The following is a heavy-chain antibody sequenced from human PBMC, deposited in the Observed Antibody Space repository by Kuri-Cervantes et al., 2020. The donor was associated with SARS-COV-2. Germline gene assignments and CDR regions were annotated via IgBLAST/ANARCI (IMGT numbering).Heavy chain of an antibody. CDR2: IYHSGST. J-gene: IGHJ4*02. CDR1: GYSISSGYY. V-gene: IGHV4-38-2*02. D-gene: IGHD3-22*01. CDR3: ASALAYYSDSSGFTYYFDY. Sequence: SETLSLTCTVSGYSISSGYYWGWIRQPPGKGLEWIGSIYHSGSTYYNPSLKSRVTISVDTSKNQFSLKLTSVTAADTAVYYCASALAYYSDSSGFTYYFDYWGQGTLVTVSS.